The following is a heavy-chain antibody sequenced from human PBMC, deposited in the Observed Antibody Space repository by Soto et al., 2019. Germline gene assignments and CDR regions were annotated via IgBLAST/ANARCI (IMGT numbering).Heavy chain of an antibody. CDR3: ARGLLTGLIDY. J-gene: IGHJ4*02. D-gene: IGHD2-21*01. V-gene: IGHV4-59*02. CDR2: IHYSGNT. Sequence: SETLSLTCTVSGGSVSSDYWNWIRQPPGKGLEWIGYIHYSGNTNYNPSLKSRVTISVDTSKNQFSLKLSSVTAADTAVYYCARGLLTGLIDYWDQGTLVTVSS. CDR1: GGSVSSDY.